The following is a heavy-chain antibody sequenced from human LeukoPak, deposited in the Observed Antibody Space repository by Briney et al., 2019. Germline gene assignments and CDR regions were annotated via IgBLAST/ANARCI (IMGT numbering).Heavy chain of an antibody. V-gene: IGHV4-38-2*02. J-gene: IGHJ4*02. CDR2: IYHSGST. D-gene: IGHD2-8*01. CDR3: ARVKCTNGVCYFDY. CDR1: GYSISSGYY. Sequence: SETLSLTCTVSGYSISSGYYWGWIRQPPGKGLEWIGSIYHSGSTYYNPSLKGRVTISVDTSKNQFSLKLSSVTAADTAVYYCARVKCTNGVCYFDYWGQGTLVTVSS.